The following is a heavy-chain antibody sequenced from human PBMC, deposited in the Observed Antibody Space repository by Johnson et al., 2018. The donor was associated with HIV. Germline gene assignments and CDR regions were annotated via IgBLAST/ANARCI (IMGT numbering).Heavy chain of an antibody. CDR1: GFTFTDHY. V-gene: IGHV3-11*01. CDR2: IHSYDFTI. Sequence: QVQLVESGGGLVKTGGSLRLSCAASGFTFTDHYMSWIRQAPGKGLEWVSDIHSYDFTIYYADSVRGRFTISRDNAKNSLYLQMNSLRAEDTALYYCAKANGDIIEDAFDMWGQGTMVTVSS. J-gene: IGHJ3*02. D-gene: IGHD2-15*01. CDR3: AKANGDIIEDAFDM.